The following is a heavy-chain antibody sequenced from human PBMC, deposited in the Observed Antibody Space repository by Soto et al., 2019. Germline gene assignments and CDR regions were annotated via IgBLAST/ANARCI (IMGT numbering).Heavy chain of an antibody. CDR1: GFIFSNYG. J-gene: IGHJ3*02. CDR2: TSYDGTKK. V-gene: IGHV3-30*18. Sequence: GGSLRLSCAASGFIFSNYGMHWVRQAPGKGLEWVAVTSYDGTKKYYGDSVKGRFTISRDNSMNTLYLQMDSLSAEDTAVYYCAKELFLWSGYLDAFDIWCPGTMVSV. D-gene: IGHD3-3*01. CDR3: AKELFLWSGYLDAFDI.